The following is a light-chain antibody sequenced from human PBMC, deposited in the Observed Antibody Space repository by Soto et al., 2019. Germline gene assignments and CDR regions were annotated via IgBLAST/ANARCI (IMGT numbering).Light chain of an antibody. J-gene: IGKJ4*01. Sequence: TQSPSSPSASVGDRVGVTCRASQSISSNYLAWYQQKPGQAPRLLIYGASNRATGIPDRFSGSGSGTEFTLTISRLEPEDFAVYYCQQYSSSPLTFGGGTKVDI. CDR2: GAS. CDR1: QSISSNY. V-gene: IGKV3-20*01. CDR3: QQYSSSPLT.